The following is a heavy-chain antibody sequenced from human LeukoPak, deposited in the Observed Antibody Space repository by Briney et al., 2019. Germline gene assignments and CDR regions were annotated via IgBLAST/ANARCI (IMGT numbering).Heavy chain of an antibody. CDR3: AKFLSPEGIAGKFDY. CDR1: GFTFSSYE. CDR2: ISSSGSTI. V-gene: IGHV3-48*03. J-gene: IGHJ4*02. Sequence: GGSLRLSCAASGFTFSSYEMNWVRQAPGKGLEWVSYISSSGSTIYYADSVKGRFTISRDNSKNTLYLQMNSLRAEDTAVYYCAKFLSPEGIAGKFDYWGQGTLVTVSS. D-gene: IGHD6-13*01.